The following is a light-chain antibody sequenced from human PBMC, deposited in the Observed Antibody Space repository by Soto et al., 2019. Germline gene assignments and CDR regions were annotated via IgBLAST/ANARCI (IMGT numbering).Light chain of an antibody. CDR3: SSHYV. V-gene: IGLV2-14*01. J-gene: IGLJ1*01. CDR1: SSDVGGYNY. CDR2: EVS. Sequence: QSALTQPASVSGSPGQSITISCTGTSSDVGGYNYVSWYQQHPGKAPKLMIYEVSNRPSGVSNRFSGSKSGNTASLTISGLQAEDEADYYCSSHYVFGTGTKLTVL.